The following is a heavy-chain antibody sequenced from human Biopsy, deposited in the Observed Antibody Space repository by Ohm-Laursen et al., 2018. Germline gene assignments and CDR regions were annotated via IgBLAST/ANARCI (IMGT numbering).Heavy chain of an antibody. CDR2: ISTYNGNT. D-gene: IGHD2-2*01. CDR3: ARGDTLVVVPTAVLHSFDI. V-gene: IGHV1-18*01. J-gene: IGHJ3*02. Sequence: SSVKVSCKASGYTFSSYGINWVRQAPGQGLEWLGWISTYNGNTNYAQNLQGRVTMTTDTSTSTAYMELRSLRSDDTAVYYCARGDTLVVVPTAVLHSFDIWGQGTMVTVSS. CDR1: GYTFSSYG.